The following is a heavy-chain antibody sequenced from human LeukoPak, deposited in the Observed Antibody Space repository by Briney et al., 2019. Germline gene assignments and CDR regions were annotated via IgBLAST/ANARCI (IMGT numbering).Heavy chain of an antibody. CDR3: TPHYGDYENFDY. D-gene: IGHD4-17*01. CDR1: GFTFGDYA. CDR2: VRTKPYGGTT. J-gene: IGHJ4*02. V-gene: IGHV3-49*04. Sequence: GGSLRLSCTTSGFTFGDYAMCWVRQAPGKGLEWVGFVRTKPYGGTTEYAASVKGRFTVSRDDSKSIAYLQMNSLKTEDTAVYYCTPHYGDYENFDYWGQGTLVTVSS.